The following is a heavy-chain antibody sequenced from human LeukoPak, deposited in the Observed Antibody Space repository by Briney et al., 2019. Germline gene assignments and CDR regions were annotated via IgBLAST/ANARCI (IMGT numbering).Heavy chain of an antibody. CDR3: ATNDKNYGSFDY. CDR2: IRYDGSNK. V-gene: IGHV3-30*02. Sequence: HPGGSLRLSCAASGFTFSSYGMHWVRQAPGKGLEWVAFIRYDGSNKYYADSVKGRFTISRDNSKNTLYLQMNSLRAEDTAVYYCATNDKNYGSFDYWGQGTLVTVSS. J-gene: IGHJ4*02. D-gene: IGHD4-17*01. CDR1: GFTFSSYG.